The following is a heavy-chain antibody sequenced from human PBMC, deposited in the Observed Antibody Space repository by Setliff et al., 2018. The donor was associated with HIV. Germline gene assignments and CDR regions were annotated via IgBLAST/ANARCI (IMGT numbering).Heavy chain of an antibody. CDR1: GGSASNSRYY. CDR2: IHYNEKT. J-gene: IGHJ4*02. D-gene: IGHD6-6*01. Sequence: KASETLSLTCTVSGGSASNSRYYWAWIRQPPGKGLEYIGSIHYNEKTYYNPSLKSRVTISVDTSKNQFSLKLTSVTAADTAVYYCAREDSSYHYFDYWGQGMLVTVSS. V-gene: IGHV4-39*02. CDR3: AREDSSYHYFDY.